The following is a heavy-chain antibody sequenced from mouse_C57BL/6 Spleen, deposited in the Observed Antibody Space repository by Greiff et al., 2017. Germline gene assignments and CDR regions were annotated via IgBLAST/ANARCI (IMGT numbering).Heavy chain of an antibody. CDR1: GFNIKDDY. J-gene: IGHJ1*03. CDR3: TTRTVVAPYWYFDV. D-gene: IGHD1-1*01. V-gene: IGHV14-4*01. CDR2: IDPENGDT. Sequence: VQLQQSGAELVRPGASVKLSCTASGFNIKDDYMHWVKQRPEQGLEWIGWIDPENGDTEYASKFQGKATITADTSSNTAYLQLSSLTSEDTAVYYCTTRTVVAPYWYFDVWGTGTTVTVSS.